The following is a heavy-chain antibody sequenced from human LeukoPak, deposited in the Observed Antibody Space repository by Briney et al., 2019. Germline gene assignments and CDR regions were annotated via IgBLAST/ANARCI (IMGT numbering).Heavy chain of an antibody. CDR1: GYTFTDYA. V-gene: IGHV1-3*01. Sequence: GASVKLSRKASGYTFTDYAMHWGRQAPGQRLEWMGWIDAGNGDTRYSQKFQGRVTITRDTSASTADIELRSLRSEDTAMYYCARGSTSDWPPDHWGQETLVTISS. CDR3: ARGSTSDWPPDH. D-gene: IGHD2-2*01. CDR2: IDAGNGDT. J-gene: IGHJ4*02.